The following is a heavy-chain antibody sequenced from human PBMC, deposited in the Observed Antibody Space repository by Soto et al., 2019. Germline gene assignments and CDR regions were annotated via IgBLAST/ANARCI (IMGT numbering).Heavy chain of an antibody. Sequence: GGSLRLSCAASGFTFSSYSMNWVRQATGKGLEWVSSISSRSSYIYYADSVKGRFTISRDNAKNSLYLQMNSLRAEDTAVYYYARSLLVAVPYYFDYWGQGTLVTVCS. CDR2: ISSRSSYI. D-gene: IGHD2-15*01. CDR3: ARSLLVAVPYYFDY. J-gene: IGHJ4*02. CDR1: GFTFSSYS. V-gene: IGHV3-21*01.